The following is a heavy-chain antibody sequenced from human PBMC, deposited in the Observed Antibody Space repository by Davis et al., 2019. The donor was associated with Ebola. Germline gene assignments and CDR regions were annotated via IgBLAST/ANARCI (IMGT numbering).Heavy chain of an antibody. V-gene: IGHV5-10-1*01. J-gene: IGHJ3*02. CDR1: GYSFTSYW. Sequence: KVSCKGSGYSFTSYWISWVRQMPGKGLEWMGRIDPSDSYTNYSPSFQGHVTISADKSISTAYLQWSSLKASDTAMYYCARPYSSSAGVAFDIWGQGTMVTVSS. CDR2: IDPSDSYT. CDR3: ARPYSSSAGVAFDI. D-gene: IGHD6-6*01.